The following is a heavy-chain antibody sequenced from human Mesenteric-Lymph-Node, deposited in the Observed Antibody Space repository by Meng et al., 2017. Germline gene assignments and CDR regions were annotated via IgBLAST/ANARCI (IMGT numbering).Heavy chain of an antibody. J-gene: IGHJ4*02. CDR1: GFTFSNAW. Sequence: GESLKISCAASGFTFSNAWMSWVRQAPGKGLEWVGRIKSKIDAGTSEYTAPVKGRFTISRDDSENTLFLQMNSLKTEDTAVYYCTTDPPRYCSSSSCYLGYWGQGTLVTVSS. D-gene: IGHD2-2*01. CDR2: IKSKIDAGTS. V-gene: IGHV3-15*01. CDR3: TTDPPRYCSSSSCYLGY.